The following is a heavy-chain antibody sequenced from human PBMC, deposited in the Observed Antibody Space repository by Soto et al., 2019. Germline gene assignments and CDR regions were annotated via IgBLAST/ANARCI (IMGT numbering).Heavy chain of an antibody. V-gene: IGHV1-2*02. J-gene: IGHJ6*02. CDR2: INPNSGGT. Sequence: QVQLVQSGAEVKKPGASVKVSCKASGYTFTGYYMHWVRQAPGQGLEWMGWINPNSGGTNYAQKFQGRVTMTRDTSISTAYMELSRLRSDDTAVYYCARCGLAARSYYGMDVWGQGTTVTVSS. CDR3: ARCGLAARSYYGMDV. D-gene: IGHD6-6*01. CDR1: GYTFTGYY.